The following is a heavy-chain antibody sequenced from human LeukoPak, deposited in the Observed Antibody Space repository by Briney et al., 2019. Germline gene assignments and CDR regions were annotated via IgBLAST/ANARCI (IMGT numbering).Heavy chain of an antibody. CDR1: GYSFTSYW. Sequence: GESLKISCKGSGYSFTSYWIGWVRQAPGKGLEWVSYISSSSSTIYYADSVKGRFTISRDNAKNSLYLQMNSLRAEDTAVYYCARIESGFWGQGTLVTVSS. D-gene: IGHD2/OR15-2a*01. CDR2: ISSSSSTI. V-gene: IGHV3-48*01. J-gene: IGHJ4*02. CDR3: ARIESGF.